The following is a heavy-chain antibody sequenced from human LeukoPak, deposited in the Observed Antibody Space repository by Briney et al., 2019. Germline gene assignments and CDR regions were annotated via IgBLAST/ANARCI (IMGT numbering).Heavy chain of an antibody. J-gene: IGHJ3*02. CDR3: ARHQVDYGDYVNAFDI. CDR2: IYYSGST. V-gene: IGHV4-59*08. Sequence: SETLSLTCTVSGGSISRYYWSWIRQPPGKGLEWIGYIYYSGSTNYNPSLKSRVTTSVDTSKNQFSLKLSSVTAADTAVYYCARHQVDYGDYVNAFDIWGQGTMVTVSS. D-gene: IGHD4-17*01. CDR1: GGSISRYY.